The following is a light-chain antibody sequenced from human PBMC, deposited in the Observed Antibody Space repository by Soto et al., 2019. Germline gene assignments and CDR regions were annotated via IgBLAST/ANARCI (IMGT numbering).Light chain of an antibody. V-gene: IGLV4-60*02. CDR3: GAWPSNTHTV. CDR2: LEGSGSH. CDR1: SGHSSYI. Sequence: QPVLTQSSSASASPGSSVTLTCTLSSGHSSYIIAWHQQQPRKAPPYLMKLEGSGSHTKVVGVPDRFSGSSSGADRYLTISNLQVEDEADYYCGAWPSNTHTVFGGGTKLTVL. J-gene: IGLJ3*02.